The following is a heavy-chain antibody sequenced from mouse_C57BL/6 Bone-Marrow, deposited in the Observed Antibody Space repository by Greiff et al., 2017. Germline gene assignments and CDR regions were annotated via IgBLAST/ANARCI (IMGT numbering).Heavy chain of an antibody. D-gene: IGHD2-5*01. J-gene: IGHJ2*01. CDR3: ARERSYYSNYDLDY. V-gene: IGHV1-69*01. Sequence: VQLQQPGAELVMPWASVKLSCKASGYTFTSYWMPWVKQRPGQGLEWIGEIDPSDSYTNYNQKFKGKSTLTVDKSSSPAYMQLISLTTDDSAVYYCARERSYYSNYDLDYWGQGTTLTVSS. CDR1: GYTFTSYW. CDR2: IDPSDSYT.